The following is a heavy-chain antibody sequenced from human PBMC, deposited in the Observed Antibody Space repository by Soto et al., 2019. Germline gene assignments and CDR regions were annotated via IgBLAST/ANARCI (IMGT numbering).Heavy chain of an antibody. CDR2: IYYSGST. D-gene: IGHD6-19*01. V-gene: IGHV4-59*01. CDR1: GGSISSYY. CDR3: ARARRIAVAGTPPNFFDY. Sequence: SETLSLTCTVSGGSISSYYWGWIRQPPGKGLEWIGYIYYSGSTNYNPSLKSRVTISVDTSKNQFSLKLSSVTAADTAVYYCARARRIAVAGTPPNFFDYWGQGTLVTVSS. J-gene: IGHJ4*02.